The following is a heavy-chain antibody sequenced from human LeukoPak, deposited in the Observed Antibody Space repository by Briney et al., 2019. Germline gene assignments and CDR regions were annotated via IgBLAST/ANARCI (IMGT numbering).Heavy chain of an antibody. CDR3: ARDTHRFFDL. Sequence: GGSLRLSCAASGFTFSAYWMGWVRQAPGKGLEWVADIKEDGSDKYSVDSVKGRFTISRDNAKNSLYLQMNSLRAEDTAVYYCARDTHRFFDLWGRGTLVTVSS. CDR2: IKEDGSDK. J-gene: IGHJ2*01. CDR1: GFTFSAYW. V-gene: IGHV3-7*01.